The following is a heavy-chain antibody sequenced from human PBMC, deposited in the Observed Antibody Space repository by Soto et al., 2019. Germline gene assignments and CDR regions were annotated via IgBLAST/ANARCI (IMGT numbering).Heavy chain of an antibody. D-gene: IGHD2-2*01. V-gene: IGHV4-39*01. J-gene: IGHJ4*02. CDR3: ARLGDIVVVPAAPSFSFHAPYYFDY. Sequence: SETLSLTCTVSGGSISSSSYYWGWIRQPPGKGLEWIGSIYYSGSTYYNPSLKSRVTISVDTSKNQFSLKLSSVTAADTAVYYCARLGDIVVVPAAPSFSFHAPYYFDYWGQGTLVTVSS. CDR2: IYYSGST. CDR1: GGSISSSSYY.